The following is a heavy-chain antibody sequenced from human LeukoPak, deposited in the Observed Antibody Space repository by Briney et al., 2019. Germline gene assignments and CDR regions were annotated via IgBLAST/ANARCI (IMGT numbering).Heavy chain of an antibody. D-gene: IGHD6-19*01. CDR1: GYAFQRYG. CDR3: ARDPSNSSGWYIYFDY. J-gene: IGHJ4*02. CDR2: ISTYNGDT. Sequence: ASVTVSCKTSGYAFQRYGITWVRQAPGQGLEWMGWISTYNGDTNYAQKFKGRVTMTTDTSTSTVYMELRSLRSDDTAVYYCARDPSNSSGWYIYFDYWGQGTLVTVSS. V-gene: IGHV1-18*01.